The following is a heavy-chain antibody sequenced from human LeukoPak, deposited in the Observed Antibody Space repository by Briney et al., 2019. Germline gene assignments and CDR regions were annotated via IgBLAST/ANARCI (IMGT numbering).Heavy chain of an antibody. CDR3: ARGAGIAVAGDNWFDP. D-gene: IGHD6-19*01. CDR1: GYTFTGYY. Sequence: ASVKVSCKASGYTFTGYYMHWVRQAPGQGLERMGWINPNSGGTNYAQKFQGRVTMTRDTSISTAYMELSRLRSDDTAVYYCARGAGIAVAGDNWFDPWGQGTLVTVSS. J-gene: IGHJ5*02. CDR2: INPNSGGT. V-gene: IGHV1-2*02.